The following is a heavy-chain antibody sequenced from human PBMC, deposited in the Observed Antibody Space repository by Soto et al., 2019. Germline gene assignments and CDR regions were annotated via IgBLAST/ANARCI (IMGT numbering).Heavy chain of an antibody. D-gene: IGHD1-1*01. CDR1: GYTFTSYG. V-gene: IGHV1-18*01. Sequence: QVHLVQSGAEVKKPGASVKVSCECSGYTFTSYGITWVRQAPGQGLEWMGWISAHNGNTDYAQKLQGRVTVTRDTSTSTAYMELRSLRSDDTAVYYCARGRYGDYWGQGALVTVSS. CDR2: ISAHNGNT. J-gene: IGHJ4*02. CDR3: ARGRYGDY.